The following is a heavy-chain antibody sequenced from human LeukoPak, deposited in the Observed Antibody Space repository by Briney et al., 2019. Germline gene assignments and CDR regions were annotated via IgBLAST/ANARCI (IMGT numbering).Heavy chain of an antibody. CDR3: ARDYGGNSGWFDP. V-gene: IGHV1-8*03. J-gene: IGHJ5*02. CDR2: MNPNSGNT. CDR1: GYTFTSYD. D-gene: IGHD4-23*01. Sequence: AASVKVSCKASGYTFTSYDINWVRQATGQGREWLGWMNPNSGNTGYAQKFQGRVTITRDTSISTAYMELSSLRSEDKAVYYCARDYGGNSGWFDPWGQGTLVTVSS.